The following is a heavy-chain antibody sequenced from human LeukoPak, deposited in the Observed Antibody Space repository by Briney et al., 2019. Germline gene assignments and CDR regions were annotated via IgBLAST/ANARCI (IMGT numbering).Heavy chain of an antibody. V-gene: IGHV4-59*01. D-gene: IGHD3-22*01. CDR1: GGSISSYY. Sequence: SETLSLTCTVSGGSISSYYWSWIRQPPGKGLEWIGHIYYSGSTNYNPPLKSRVTISVDTSKNQFSLKLSSMTAADTAVYYCARAYYDSSGPVFDYWGQGTLVTVSS. CDR2: IYYSGST. CDR3: ARAYYDSSGPVFDY. J-gene: IGHJ4*02.